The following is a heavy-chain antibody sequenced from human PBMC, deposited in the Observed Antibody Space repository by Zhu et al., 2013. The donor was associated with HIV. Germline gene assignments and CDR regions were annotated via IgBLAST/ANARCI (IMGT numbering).Heavy chain of an antibody. CDR3: ARDLVRMVGAISKWFDP. V-gene: IGHV1-69*01. Sequence: QVQLVQSGAEVKKPGSSVKVSCKASGGTFSSYAISWVRQAPGQGLEWMGGIIPIFGTANYAQKFQGRVTITADESTSTAYMELSSLRSEDTAVYYCARDLVRMVGAISKWFDPWGRGNPGXRLL. J-gene: IGHJ5*02. CDR2: IIPIFGTA. D-gene: IGHD1-26*01. CDR1: GGTFSSYA.